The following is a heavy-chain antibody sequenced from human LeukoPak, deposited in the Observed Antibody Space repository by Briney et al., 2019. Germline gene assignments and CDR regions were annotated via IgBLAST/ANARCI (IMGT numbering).Heavy chain of an antibody. Sequence: VESLKISCKGSGYSLTSYWIGWVRQMPGKGLECMGIIYPGDSDTRYSPSFQGQVTISADKSISTAYLQRSSLKASDTAMYYCARRDSSGCFDYWGQGTLVTVSS. J-gene: IGHJ4*02. CDR2: IYPGDSDT. V-gene: IGHV5-51*01. D-gene: IGHD3-22*01. CDR1: GYSLTSYW. CDR3: ARRDSSGCFDY.